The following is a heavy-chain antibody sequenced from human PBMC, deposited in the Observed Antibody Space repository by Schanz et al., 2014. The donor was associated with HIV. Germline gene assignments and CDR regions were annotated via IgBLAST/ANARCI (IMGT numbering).Heavy chain of an antibody. J-gene: IGHJ3*01. Sequence: QVQLQQWGAGLLKPSETLSLTCAIYGGSFRGYKWNWIRQHPGKGLEWIGYTYYSGSTYYNPSLKSRVTISLDTPKNQSSLKLNSVTAADTAVYYCARQAGSSATWGQGTMVTVSS. CDR2: TYYSGST. CDR3: ARQAGSSAT. D-gene: IGHD6-25*01. V-gene: IGHV4-34*01. CDR1: GGSFRGYK.